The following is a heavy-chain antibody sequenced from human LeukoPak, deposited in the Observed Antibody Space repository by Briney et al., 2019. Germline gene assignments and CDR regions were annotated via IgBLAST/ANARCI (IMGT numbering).Heavy chain of an antibody. V-gene: IGHV3-48*03. J-gene: IGHJ2*01. Sequence: GGSLRLSCAASGFPFSRYEMNWVRQAPGKGLEWVSYIDISGNTIYYADSVKGRFTISRDNAKTSLYLQMNSLRAEDTAVYYCARAEYQLPRDSIVRGASWYFDLWGRGTLVTVSS. D-gene: IGHD2-2*01. CDR3: ARAEYQLPRDSIVRGASWYFDL. CDR2: IDISGNTI. CDR1: GFPFSRYE.